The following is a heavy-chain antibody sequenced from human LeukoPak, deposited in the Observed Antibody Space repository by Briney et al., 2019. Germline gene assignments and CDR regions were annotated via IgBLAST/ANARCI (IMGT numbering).Heavy chain of an antibody. V-gene: IGHV1-69*05. CDR1: GGTFSSYA. CDR3: ATFGTGIYSSISTLYS. D-gene: IGHD2/OR15-2a*01. J-gene: IGHJ4*02. CDR2: IIPIFGTA. Sequence: GASVKVSCKASGGTFSSYAISWVRQAPGQGLEWMGGIIPIFGTANYAQKFQGRVTITTDESTSTAYMELSSLRSEDTAVYYCATFGTGIYSSISTLYSWGQGTLLTVSS.